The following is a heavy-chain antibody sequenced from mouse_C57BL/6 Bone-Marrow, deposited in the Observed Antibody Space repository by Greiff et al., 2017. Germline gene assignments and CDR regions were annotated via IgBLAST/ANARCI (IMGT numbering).Heavy chain of an antibody. CDR3: ARKVPLLRYFDY. D-gene: IGHD1-2*01. J-gene: IGHJ2*01. CDR2: IDPSDSYT. Sequence: VQLQQPGAELVRPGTSVKLSCKASGYTFTSYWMHWVKQRPGQGLEWIGVIDPSDSYTHYNQKFKGKATLTVDTSSSTAYMQLSSLTSEYSAVYYCARKVPLLRYFDYWGQGTTLTVSS. CDR1: GYTFTSYW. V-gene: IGHV1-59*01.